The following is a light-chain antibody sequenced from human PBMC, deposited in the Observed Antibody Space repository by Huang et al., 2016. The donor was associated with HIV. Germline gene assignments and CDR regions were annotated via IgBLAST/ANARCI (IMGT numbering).Light chain of an antibody. CDR3: HHYGATQWA. CDR1: QSLDKGF. Sequence: ELALTQSPGTLASSPGGAAVISCRASQSLDKGFLAWYRQKPGQPPELLIFDAAKRPSGIPDRFVGSGSGTDFSLTINGLEPEDFAFYFCHHYGATQWAFGRGTRVEMK. CDR2: DAA. V-gene: IGKV3-20*01. J-gene: IGKJ1*01.